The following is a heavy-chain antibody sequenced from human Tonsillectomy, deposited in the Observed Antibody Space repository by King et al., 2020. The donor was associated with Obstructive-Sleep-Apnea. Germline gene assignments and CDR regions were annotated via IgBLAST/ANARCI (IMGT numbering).Heavy chain of an antibody. Sequence: VQLQESGPGLVKPSETLSLTCTVSGGSISSFYWSWIRQSPGKGLEWIGYIDYSGTTNYNPSLNSRVTISVDTSKNQFSLNLSSVTAADTALYYCAGTYYYVTSGDRKYYYGMDVWGQGTTVTVSS. CDR2: IDYSGTT. J-gene: IGHJ6*02. CDR1: GGSISSFY. V-gene: IGHV4-59*08. CDR3: AGTYYYVTSGDRKYYYGMDV. D-gene: IGHD3-22*01.